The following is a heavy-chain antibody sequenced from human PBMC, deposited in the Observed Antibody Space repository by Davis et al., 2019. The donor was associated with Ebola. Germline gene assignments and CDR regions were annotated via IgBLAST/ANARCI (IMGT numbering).Heavy chain of an antibody. D-gene: IGHD3-22*01. J-gene: IGHJ4*02. CDR2: ISTSGDVI. Sequence: GESLKISCAASGFTLRTYSMKWFRQAPGKGLEWVSYISTSGDVIYYADSVKGRFTISRDNAKNSLYLQMDSLRDDDTAVYYCARVSGSSGLYPSDYWGQGTLVTVSS. CDR3: ARVSGSSGLYPSDY. CDR1: GFTLRTYS. V-gene: IGHV3-48*02.